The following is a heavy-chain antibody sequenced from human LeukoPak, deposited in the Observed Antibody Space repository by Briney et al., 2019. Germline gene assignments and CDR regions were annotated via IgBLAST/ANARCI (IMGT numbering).Heavy chain of an antibody. J-gene: IGHJ6*03. Sequence: PSETLSLTCTVSGGSISSSSYYWGWIRQPPGKGLEWIGSIYYSGSTYYNPSLKSRVTMSVDTSKNHFSLKLSSVTAADTAVYYCAREVWGEGSYSSGNYYYYYYMDVWGKGTTVTVSS. CDR2: IYYSGST. D-gene: IGHD1-26*01. CDR1: GGSISSSSYY. CDR3: AREVWGEGSYSSGNYYYYYYMDV. V-gene: IGHV4-39*07.